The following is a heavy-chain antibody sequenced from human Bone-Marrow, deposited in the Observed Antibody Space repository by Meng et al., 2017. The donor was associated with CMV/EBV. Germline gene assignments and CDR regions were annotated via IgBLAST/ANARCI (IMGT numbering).Heavy chain of an antibody. CDR3: ARPRREGYNYHAFDI. J-gene: IGHJ3*02. CDR2: IYPGDSDT. Sequence: GESLKISCKGSGYSFTSYWIAWARQMPGKGLEWMGIIYPGDSDTGYSPSFQGQVTISADKSIDTAYLQWSSLKASDTAMYYCARPRREGYNYHAFDIWGQGTMVTVSS. V-gene: IGHV5-51*01. D-gene: IGHD5-24*01. CDR1: GYSFTSYW.